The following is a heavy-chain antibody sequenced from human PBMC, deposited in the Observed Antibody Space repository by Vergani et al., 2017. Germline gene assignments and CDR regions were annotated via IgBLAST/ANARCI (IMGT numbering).Heavy chain of an antibody. CDR3: ASPPLLERRLGYSFDY. J-gene: IGHJ4*02. CDR1: GFTFSSYS. V-gene: IGHV3-21*01. Sequence: VQLVESGGGLVKPGGSLRLSCAASGFTFSSYSMNWVRQAPGKGLEWVSSISSSSSYIYYADSVSGRFTISRDNAKNSLYLQMNSLRAEDTAVYYCASPPLLERRLGYSFDYWGQGTLVTVSS. CDR2: ISSSSSYI. D-gene: IGHD1-1*01.